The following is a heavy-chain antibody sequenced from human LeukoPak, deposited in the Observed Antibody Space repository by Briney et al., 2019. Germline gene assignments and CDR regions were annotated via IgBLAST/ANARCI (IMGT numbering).Heavy chain of an antibody. V-gene: IGHV1-46*01. CDR3: ARDSRPSYDSSAYYYPGDY. D-gene: IGHD3-22*01. CDR1: GYTLTSYY. J-gene: IGHJ4*02. CDR2: INPSGGST. Sequence: ASVKVSCKTSGYTLTSYYIHWVRQAPGQGLEWMAIINPSGGSTTYAQKFQGRVTMTRDTSTSTVYMELSSLRSEDTAVYYCARDSRPSYDSSAYYYPGDYWGQGTLVSVSS.